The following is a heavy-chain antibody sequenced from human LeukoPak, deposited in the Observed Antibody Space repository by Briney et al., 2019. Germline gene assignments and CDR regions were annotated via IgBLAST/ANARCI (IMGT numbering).Heavy chain of an antibody. J-gene: IGHJ3*02. CDR1: GFTFTSYS. CDR3: ARGNTAMATLGAFDI. V-gene: IGHV3-21*01. Sequence: GGSLRLSCAASGFTFTSYSMNWVRQAPGKGLEWVSSISSSSNYIYYADSLKGRFTISRDNAKNSLYLQMNSLRAEDTAVYYCARGNTAMATLGAFDIWGQGTMVTVSS. D-gene: IGHD5-18*01. CDR2: ISSSSNYI.